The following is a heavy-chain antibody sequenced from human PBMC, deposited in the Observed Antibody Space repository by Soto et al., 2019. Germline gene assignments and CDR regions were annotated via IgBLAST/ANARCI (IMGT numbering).Heavy chain of an antibody. CDR2: INHSGST. J-gene: IGHJ4*02. CDR1: GGSFSGYY. CDR3: ARGRYYDYVWGRYRPDFVY. Sequence: NPSETLSLTCAVYGGSFSGYYWSWIRQPPGKGLEWIGEINHSGSTNYNPSLKSRVTISVDTSKNQFSLKLSSVTAADTAVYYCARGRYYDYVWGRYRPDFVYWGQGTLVTVSS. D-gene: IGHD3-16*02. V-gene: IGHV4-34*01.